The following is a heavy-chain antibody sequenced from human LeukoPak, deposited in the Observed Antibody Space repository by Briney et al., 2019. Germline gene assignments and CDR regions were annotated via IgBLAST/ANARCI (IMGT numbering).Heavy chain of an antibody. D-gene: IGHD4-17*01. J-gene: IGHJ4*02. V-gene: IGHV3-7*04. CDR2: IKQDGSEK. CDR1: GFTCSSYW. Sequence: GGSLRLSCAASGFTCSSYWMSWVRQAPGKGLEWVANIKQDGSEKDYVDSGKGRFTISRDNAKNSLYLQMNSLRAEDTAVYYCARATTVTTSPSGYFDYWGQGTLVTVSS. CDR3: ARATTVTTSPSGYFDY.